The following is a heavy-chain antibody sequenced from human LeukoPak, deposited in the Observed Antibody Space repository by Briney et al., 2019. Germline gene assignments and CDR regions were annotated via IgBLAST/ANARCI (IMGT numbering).Heavy chain of an antibody. Sequence: PSETLSLTCTVSGGSISSSSYFWSWIRQSPGKGLEWIGYIYYKGDTNYNPSLTSRVTISMNTSKNQFSLKLKSATSADTAVYYCARDRRYCTGGTCYLDPYFDYWGQGTLVTVSS. J-gene: IGHJ4*02. D-gene: IGHD2-8*02. CDR2: IYYKGDT. CDR3: ARDRRYCTGGTCYLDPYFDY. CDR1: GGSISSSSYF. V-gene: IGHV4-61*01.